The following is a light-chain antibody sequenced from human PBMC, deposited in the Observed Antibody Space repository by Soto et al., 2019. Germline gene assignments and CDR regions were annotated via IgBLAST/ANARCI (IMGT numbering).Light chain of an antibody. V-gene: IGLV2-14*01. CDR1: SSDIGAYVY. J-gene: IGLJ1*01. CDR3: FSFTTAHTHI. Sequence: QSVLTQPASVSGSPGQSITISCTGTSSDIGAYVYVSWFQQHPDKAPKLMISEVTNRPSGVSDRFSGSKSGNAASLTISGLQAEDEAYYFCFSFTTAHTHIFGTGTKSPS. CDR2: EVT.